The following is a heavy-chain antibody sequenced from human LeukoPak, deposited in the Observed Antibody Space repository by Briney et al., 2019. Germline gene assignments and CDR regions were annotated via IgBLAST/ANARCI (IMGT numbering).Heavy chain of an antibody. CDR3: AREGTGSYMDV. D-gene: IGHD1/OR15-1a*01. V-gene: IGHV3-74*01. J-gene: IGHJ6*03. CDR2: IRTDGTIT. CDR1: GFTVSSNY. Sequence: GGSLRLSCAASGFTVSSNYMSWVRQAPWKGLVWVSRIRTDGTITTYADSVKGRFSISRDNAKNTLYLQVNSLRVEDTAVYYCAREGTGSYMDVWGKGTTVTVSS.